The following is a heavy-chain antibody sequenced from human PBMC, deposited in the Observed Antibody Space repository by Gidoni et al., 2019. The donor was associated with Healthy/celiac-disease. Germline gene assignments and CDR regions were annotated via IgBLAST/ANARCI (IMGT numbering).Heavy chain of an antibody. CDR1: GFTFSSYG. Sequence: QVQLVESGGGVVQPGRSLRLSWAASGFTFSSYGMHWVRQAPGKGLEWVAVISYDGSNKYYADSVKGRFTISRDNSKNTLYLQMNSLRAEDTAVYYCAKGRRQLPDYWGQGTLVTVSS. CDR3: AKGRRQLPDY. D-gene: IGHD2-2*01. J-gene: IGHJ4*02. CDR2: ISYDGSNK. V-gene: IGHV3-30*18.